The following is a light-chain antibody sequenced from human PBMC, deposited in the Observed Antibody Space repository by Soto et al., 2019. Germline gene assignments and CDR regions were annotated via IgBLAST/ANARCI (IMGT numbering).Light chain of an antibody. V-gene: IGKV1-5*01. CDR1: QSIRTW. CDR3: LHSNTDSPWT. CDR2: DAT. J-gene: IGKJ1*01. Sequence: DIQMTQSPSTLSASVGDRVIITCRASQSIRTWLAWYQQKPGKAPKLLLYDATSLESGVPSRFSGSGSGTEFTLNISSLQPDDFASYYCLHSNTDSPWTFGQGTKVEVK.